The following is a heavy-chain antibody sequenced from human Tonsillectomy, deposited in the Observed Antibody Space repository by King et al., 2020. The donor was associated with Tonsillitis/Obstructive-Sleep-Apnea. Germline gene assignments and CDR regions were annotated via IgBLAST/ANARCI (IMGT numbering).Heavy chain of an antibody. Sequence: VQLLESGGGLVQPGGSLRLSCAASGFTFTSYAMTWVRQGPGKRLEWVSGIMGTGGRTSHADSVKGRFTISRDNSKNTLYLEMNSLRTDDTAVYYCARHRDYSSSSEIDFWGQGALVTVSS. J-gene: IGHJ4*02. CDR3: ARHRDYSSSSEIDF. CDR1: GFTFTSYA. CDR2: IMGTGGRT. V-gene: IGHV3-23*01. D-gene: IGHD4-11*01.